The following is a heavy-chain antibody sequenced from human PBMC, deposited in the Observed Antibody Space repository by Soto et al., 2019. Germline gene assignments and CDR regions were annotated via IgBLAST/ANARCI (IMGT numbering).Heavy chain of an antibody. D-gene: IGHD2-2*01. CDR1: GYTFTSYG. V-gene: IGHV1-18*01. CDR3: ARVDCISTSCYGGYGMDV. CDR2: ISAYNGNT. Sequence: QVQLVQSGAEVKKPGASVKVSCKASGYTFTSYGISWVRQAPGQGLEWMGWISAYNGNTNYAQKLQGRVTMTTDTSTSTAYMELRSLRADDTAVYYCARVDCISTSCYGGYGMDVWGQGTTVTVSS. J-gene: IGHJ6*02.